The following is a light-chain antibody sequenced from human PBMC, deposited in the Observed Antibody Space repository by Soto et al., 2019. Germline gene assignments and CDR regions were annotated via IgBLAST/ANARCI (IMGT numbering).Light chain of an antibody. J-gene: IGLJ2*01. V-gene: IGLV2-14*01. CDR3: SSYTSSSTPVV. Sequence: QSALTQPASVSGSPGQSITISCTVTSSDVGGYNYVSWYQQHPGKAPKLMIYDVSNRPSGVSNRFSGSKSGNTASLTISGLQAQDEADYDCSSYTSSSTPVVFGGGTKLTVL. CDR1: SSDVGGYNY. CDR2: DVS.